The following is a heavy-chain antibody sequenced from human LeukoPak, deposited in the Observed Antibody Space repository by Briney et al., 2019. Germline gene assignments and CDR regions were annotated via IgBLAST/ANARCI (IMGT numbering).Heavy chain of an antibody. CDR1: GGSFSGYY. Sequence: AETLSLTCAVYGGSFSGYYWSWIRQPPGKGLERIGEINHSGSTNYNPSLKGRVTISVDTSKNQFSLKLSSVTAADTAVYYCARARRIRTDYVTRVIHYFDYWGQGTLVTVSS. CDR2: INHSGST. CDR3: ARARRIRTDYVTRVIHYFDY. V-gene: IGHV4-34*01. D-gene: IGHD4-17*01. J-gene: IGHJ4*02.